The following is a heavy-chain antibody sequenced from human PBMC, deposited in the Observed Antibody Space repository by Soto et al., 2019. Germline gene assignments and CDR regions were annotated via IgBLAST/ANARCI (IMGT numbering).Heavy chain of an antibody. CDR3: AHLSCTSSTCYFPGWFDP. V-gene: IGHV4-30-4*01. D-gene: IGHD2-2*01. CDR1: GGSISGGASF. CDR2: VYYSGSS. Sequence: KASETLSLTCTVSGGSISGGASFWSWIRQPPGKGLEWIANVYYSGSSYYNPSLKSRLTISVDTTKNQFSLQLKSMTAAETAGDYSAHLSCTSSTCYFPGWFDPWGPGILVTVSS. J-gene: IGHJ5*02.